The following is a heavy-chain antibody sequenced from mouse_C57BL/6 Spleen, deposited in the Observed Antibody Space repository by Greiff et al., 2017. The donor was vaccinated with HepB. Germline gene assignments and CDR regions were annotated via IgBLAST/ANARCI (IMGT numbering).Heavy chain of an antibody. CDR3: ARKDYGSSLYYAMDY. CDR1: GYTFTSYG. CDR2: IYPRSGNT. J-gene: IGHJ4*01. Sequence: VQLKESGAELARPGASVKLSCKASGYTFTSYGISWVKQRTGQGLEWIGEIYPRSGNTYYNEKFKGKATLTADKSSSTAYMELRSLTSEDSAVYFCARKDYGSSLYYAMDYWGQGTSVTVSS. V-gene: IGHV1-81*01. D-gene: IGHD1-1*01.